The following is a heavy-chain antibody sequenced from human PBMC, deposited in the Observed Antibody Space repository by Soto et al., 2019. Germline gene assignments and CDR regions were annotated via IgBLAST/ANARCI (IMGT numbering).Heavy chain of an antibody. CDR2: IYYSGST. Sequence: SETLSLTCTVSGGSISSGDYYWSWIRQPPGKGLEWIGYIYYSGSTYYNPSLKSRVTISVDTSENQFSLKLSSVTAADTAVYYCARAPHYYYDSSGYAPDYWGQGTLVTVSS. CDR1: GGSISSGDYY. CDR3: ARAPHYYYDSSGYAPDY. V-gene: IGHV4-30-4*01. D-gene: IGHD3-22*01. J-gene: IGHJ4*02.